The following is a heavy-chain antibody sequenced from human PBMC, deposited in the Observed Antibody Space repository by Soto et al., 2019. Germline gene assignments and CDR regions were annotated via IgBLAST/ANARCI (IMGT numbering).Heavy chain of an antibody. CDR2: IIPILGIA. J-gene: IGHJ4*02. V-gene: IGHV1-69*08. Sequence: QVQLVQSGAEVKKPGSSVKVSCKASGGTFSSYTISWVRQAPGQGLEWMGRIIPILGIANYAQKFQGRVTITADNSTSTAYMELSSLRSEDTAVYYCAREPLGCGGDCYSADYWGQGTLVTVSS. CDR3: AREPLGCGGDCYSADY. CDR1: GGTFSSYT. D-gene: IGHD2-21*02.